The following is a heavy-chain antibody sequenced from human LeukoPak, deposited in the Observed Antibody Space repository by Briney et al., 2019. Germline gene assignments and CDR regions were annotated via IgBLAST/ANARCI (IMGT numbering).Heavy chain of an antibody. J-gene: IGHJ4*02. D-gene: IGHD6-19*01. CDR1: GYTFTSYG. Sequence: GSVKVSCKASGYTFTSYGISWVRQAPGQGLEWMGWISAYNGNTNYAQKLQGRVTMTTDTSTSTAYMELRSLRSDDTAVYYCARWPHDRIAVAYWGQGTLVTVSS. CDR3: ARWPHDRIAVAY. V-gene: IGHV1-18*01. CDR2: ISAYNGNT.